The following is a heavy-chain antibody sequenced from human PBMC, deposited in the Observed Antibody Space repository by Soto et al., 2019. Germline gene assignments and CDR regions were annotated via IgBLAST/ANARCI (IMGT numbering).Heavy chain of an antibody. D-gene: IGHD3-22*01. CDR1: GYRFTSYG. Sequence: ASVKVSCKASGYRFTSYGISCVRQAPGQGIERQGWISAYDDNTKYAQTLQGRVSMSTDTSTNTAYMELRSLRSDDTAMYYCARGGYYDSSGSRNYHYYGMKVWGQGTTVTVSS. CDR3: ARGGYYDSSGSRNYHYYGMKV. CDR2: ISAYDDNT. J-gene: IGHJ6*02. V-gene: IGHV1-18*01.